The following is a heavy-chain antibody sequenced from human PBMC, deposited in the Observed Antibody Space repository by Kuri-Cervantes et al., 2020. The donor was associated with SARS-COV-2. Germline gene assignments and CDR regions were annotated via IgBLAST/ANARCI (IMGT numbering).Heavy chain of an antibody. CDR1: GYTFTSYG. Sequence: ASVKVSCKASGYTFTSYGISWVRQAPGQGLEWMGWISAYNGNTNYAQKLQGRVTITADESTSTAYMEQSSLRSEDTAVYYCARDPTYYDFWSGYSRGSWFDPWGQGTLVTVSS. CDR3: ARDPTYYDFWSGYSRGSWFDP. D-gene: IGHD3-3*01. CDR2: ISAYNGNT. J-gene: IGHJ5*02. V-gene: IGHV1-18*01.